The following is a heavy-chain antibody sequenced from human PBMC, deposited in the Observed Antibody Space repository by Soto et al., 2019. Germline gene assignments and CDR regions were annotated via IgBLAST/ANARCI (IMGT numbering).Heavy chain of an antibody. J-gene: IGHJ6*02. CDR1: GGTFSSYA. D-gene: IGHD1-7*01. CDR2: IIPIFGTA. CDR3: ASRAITGTTIFDYYCMDV. V-gene: IGHV1-69*01. Sequence: QVQLVQSGAEVKKPGSSVKVSCKASGGTFSSYAISWVRQAPGQGLEWMGGIIPIFGTANYAQKFQGRVTITADESTSTAYMELSSLRSEDTAVYYCASRAITGTTIFDYYCMDVWGQGTTVTVSS.